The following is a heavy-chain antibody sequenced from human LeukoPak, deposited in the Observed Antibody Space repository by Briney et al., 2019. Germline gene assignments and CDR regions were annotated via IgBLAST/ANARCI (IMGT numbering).Heavy chain of an antibody. CDR2: ISYDGSNK. Sequence: AGGSLRLSCAASGFTFSSYGMHWVRQAPGKGLEWVAVISYDGSNKYYADSVKGRFTISSDNSKNTLYLQMNSLRAEDTAVYDCAKPRQITMIVVDPATGPSLDYWGQGTLVTVSS. CDR3: AKPRQITMIVVDPATGPSLDY. V-gene: IGHV3-30*18. J-gene: IGHJ4*02. CDR1: GFTFSSYG. D-gene: IGHD3-22*01.